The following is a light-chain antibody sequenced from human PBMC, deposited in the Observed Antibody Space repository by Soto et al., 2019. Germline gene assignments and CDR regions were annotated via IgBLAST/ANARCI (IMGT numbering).Light chain of an antibody. V-gene: IGLV4-69*01. CDR3: QTCGTGIPGV. J-gene: IGLJ2*01. CDR1: SGHSSYA. CDR2: LNSDGSH. Sequence: QPVLTQSPSASASLGASVKLTCTLSSGHSSYAIAWHQQQPEKGPRYLMKLNSDGSHSKGDGIPDRFSGSSSGAERYLTISRLQSEDEADYYCQTCGTGIPGVFGGGTKLTVL.